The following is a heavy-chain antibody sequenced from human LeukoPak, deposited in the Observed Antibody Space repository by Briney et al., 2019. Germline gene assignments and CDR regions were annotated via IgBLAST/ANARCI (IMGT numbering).Heavy chain of an antibody. CDR2: IRSDGSNK. D-gene: IGHD2-2*01. CDR3: AKDREYCSSTSCYGIYPWSSEYFQH. J-gene: IGHJ1*01. Sequence: PGGSLRLSCAASGFNFSNYGMHWVRQAPGKGLEWVAFIRSDGSNKYYADSVKGRFTISRDNSKNTLYLQMNSLRAEDTAVYYCAKDREYCSSTSCYGIYPWSSEYFQHWGQGTLVTVSS. CDR1: GFNFSNYG. V-gene: IGHV3-30*02.